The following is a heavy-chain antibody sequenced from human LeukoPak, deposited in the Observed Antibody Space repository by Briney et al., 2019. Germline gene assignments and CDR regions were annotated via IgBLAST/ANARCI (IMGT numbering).Heavy chain of an antibody. Sequence: PSETLSLTCTVSGYSISSGYYWGWIRQPPGKGLEWIGSIYHSGSTYCNPSLTSRVTISVDTSKNQFSLKLNFVTAADTAVYYCARGSSGYYSYRQFDYWGQGTLVTVSS. J-gene: IGHJ4*02. V-gene: IGHV4-38-2*02. CDR2: IYHSGST. CDR3: ARGSSGYYSYRQFDY. CDR1: GYSISSGYY. D-gene: IGHD3-22*01.